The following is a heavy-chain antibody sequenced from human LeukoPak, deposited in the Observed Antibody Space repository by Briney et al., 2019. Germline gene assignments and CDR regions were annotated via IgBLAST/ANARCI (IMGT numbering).Heavy chain of an antibody. V-gene: IGHV4-34*01. D-gene: IGHD3-16*02. J-gene: IGHJ4*02. Sequence: SETLSLTCAVYGGSFSGYYRSWIRQPPGKGLEWIGEINHSGSTNYNPSLKSRVTISVDTSKNQFSLKLSSVTAADTAVYYCAREAAQTRYDYVWGGYPLPYYFDYWGQGTLVTVSS. CDR3: AREAAQTRYDYVWGGYPLPYYFDY. CDR1: GGSFSGYY. CDR2: INHSGST.